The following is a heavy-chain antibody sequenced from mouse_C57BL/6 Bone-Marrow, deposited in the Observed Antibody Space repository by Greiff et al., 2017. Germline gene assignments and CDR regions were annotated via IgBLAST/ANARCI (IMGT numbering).Heavy chain of an antibody. CDR2: ISYDGSN. V-gene: IGHV3-6*01. J-gene: IGHJ4*01. Sequence: EVHLVESGPGLVKPSQSLSLTCSVTGYSITSGYYWNWIRQFPGNKLEWMGYISYDGSNNYNPSLKNRISITRDTSKNQFFLKLNSVTTEDTATYYCAREATTVVEGYYAMDYWGQGTSVTVSS. CDR1: GYSITSGYY. D-gene: IGHD1-1*01. CDR3: AREATTVVEGYYAMDY.